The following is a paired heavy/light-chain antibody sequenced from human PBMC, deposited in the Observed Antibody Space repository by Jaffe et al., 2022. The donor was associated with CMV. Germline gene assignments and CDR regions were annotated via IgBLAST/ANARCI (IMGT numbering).Heavy chain of an antibody. D-gene: IGHD2-2*01. CDR1: GFTFSDYY. J-gene: IGHJ6*02. CDR3: ARCSGTRGYYYYYGMDV. CDR2: TSSSGSAI. V-gene: IGHV3-11*01. Sequence: QVQLVESGGGLVKSGGSLRLSCAASGFTFSDYYMSWIRQAPGKGLEWLSYTSSSGSAIYYTDSVKGRFTISRDNAKNSLYLQMNSLRPEDTAVYYCARCSGTRGYYYYYGMDVWGQGTTVTVSS.
Light chain of an antibody. Sequence: SYVLTQPPSVSVAPRETARITCEGNNIGSKSVHWYQQKPGQAPVLVMYYDTDRPSGIPERFSGSNSGNTATLTISRVEAGDEADYYCQVWDSSSDHVIFGGGTELTVL. V-gene: IGLV3-21*04. CDR2: YDT. CDR3: QVWDSSSDHVI. J-gene: IGLJ2*01. CDR1: NIGSKS.